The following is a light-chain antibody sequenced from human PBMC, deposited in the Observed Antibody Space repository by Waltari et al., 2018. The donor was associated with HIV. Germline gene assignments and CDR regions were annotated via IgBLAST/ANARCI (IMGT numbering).Light chain of an antibody. Sequence: QSALTQPRSVSGSPGPSVTISCTGTSSDVGGYNYVSWYQQHPGKAPKLMIYDVTKRPSGVPDRFSGSKSGNTASLTISGLQAEDEADYYCCSYAGSYTFGFGGGTKLTVL. CDR3: CSYAGSYTFG. CDR1: SSDVGGYNY. CDR2: DVT. J-gene: IGLJ3*02. V-gene: IGLV2-11*01.